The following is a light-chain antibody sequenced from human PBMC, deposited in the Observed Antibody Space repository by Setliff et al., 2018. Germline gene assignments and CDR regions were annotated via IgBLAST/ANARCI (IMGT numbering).Light chain of an antibody. CDR2: EVT. CDR1: SSDIGGYDY. CDR3: SSYAGMSAFYV. V-gene: IGLV2-8*01. J-gene: IGLJ1*01. Sequence: SVLIQPPSASESPGSSVTISCTGTSSDIGGYDYVSWYQQHSGKAPKLLIYEVTKRPSGVPDRFSGSKSGNMASLTVSGLQAEDEADYYCSSYAGMSAFYVFGTGTKVTV.